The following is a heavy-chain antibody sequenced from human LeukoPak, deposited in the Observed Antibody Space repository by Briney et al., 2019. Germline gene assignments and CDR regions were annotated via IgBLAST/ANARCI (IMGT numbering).Heavy chain of an antibody. Sequence: PGGSLRLSCVASGFKFTDYAIHWVRQVPGRGLEWVAVVWFDGSYELYADSVEGRFTISRDDSRSTVNLQMESLRAEDTALYYCARDLGGRGIPVYYFDYWGQGTQVTVSS. CDR3: ARDLGGRGIPVYYFDY. CDR1: GFKFTDYA. CDR2: VWFDGSYE. D-gene: IGHD4-23*01. V-gene: IGHV3-33*08. J-gene: IGHJ4*02.